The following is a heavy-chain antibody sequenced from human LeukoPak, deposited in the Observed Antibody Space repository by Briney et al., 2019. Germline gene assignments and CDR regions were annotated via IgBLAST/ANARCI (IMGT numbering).Heavy chain of an antibody. CDR3: ARDRDGGFAFDI. Sequence: GGSPRLSCVASGFSFSNYVMHWVRQAPGKGLEYVSAIMPNGETRGYANSMKGRFTISRDNSKNTLYLQMGSLRAEDMAIYYCARDRDGGFAFDIWGQGTLVTVSS. V-gene: IGHV3-64*01. D-gene: IGHD2-15*01. CDR2: IMPNGETR. J-gene: IGHJ3*02. CDR1: GFSFSNYV.